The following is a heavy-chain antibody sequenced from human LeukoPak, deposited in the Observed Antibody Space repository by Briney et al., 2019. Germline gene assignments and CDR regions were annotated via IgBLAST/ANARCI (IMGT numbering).Heavy chain of an antibody. J-gene: IGHJ4*02. CDR3: ARDLGPVDTAMR. V-gene: IGHV3-21*01. CDR1: GFTFSSYN. CDR2: ITSSSSYI. D-gene: IGHD5-18*01. Sequence: GGSLRLSCAASGFTFSSYNMNWVRQAPGKGLEWVSSITSSSSYIYYADSVKGRFTISRDNAKNSLYLQINSLRAEDTAVYYCARDLGPVDTAMRWGQGTLVTVSS.